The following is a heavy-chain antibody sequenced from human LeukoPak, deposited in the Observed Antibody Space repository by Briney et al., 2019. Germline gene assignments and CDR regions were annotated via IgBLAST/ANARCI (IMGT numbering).Heavy chain of an antibody. D-gene: IGHD3-22*01. CDR1: GFTMSNYW. Sequence: GGSLRLSCAASGFTMSNYWMHWVRQAPGKGLVWVSRISSDGTNTNYADSVKGRFTISRDNAKNTLYLQMNSLGAEDTAVYYCARTSYDTGGYFEDWGQGTLVTVSS. CDR2: ISSDGTNT. CDR3: ARTSYDTGGYFED. V-gene: IGHV3-74*01. J-gene: IGHJ4*02.